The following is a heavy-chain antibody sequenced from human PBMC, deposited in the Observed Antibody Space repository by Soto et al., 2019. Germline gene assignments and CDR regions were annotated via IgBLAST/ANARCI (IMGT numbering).Heavy chain of an antibody. Sequence: QVQLVESGGGLVKPGGSLRLSCAASGFTFSDYYMSWIRQAPGKGLEWLSYISGSNIYTNYADSVKGRFTISRDNAKNSLYLQMNSLRAEDTAVYYCARDLGEAAAGLAFDYWGQGTLVTVSS. CDR3: ARDLGEAAAGLAFDY. CDR2: ISGSNIYT. V-gene: IGHV3-11*05. D-gene: IGHD6-13*01. CDR1: GFTFSDYY. J-gene: IGHJ4*02.